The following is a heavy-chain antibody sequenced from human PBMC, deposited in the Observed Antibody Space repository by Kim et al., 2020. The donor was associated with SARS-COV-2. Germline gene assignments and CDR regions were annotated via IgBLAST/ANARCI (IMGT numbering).Heavy chain of an antibody. Sequence: SETLSLTCTVSGDSISNYYWSWIRQPPGKGLEWIGYIYYTGSTNYKPSLKSRVTISVDTSKNQFSLKLSSVTAADTAVYYCARGNGDYDFDYWGQGTLVTVSS. V-gene: IGHV4-59*13. CDR3: ARGNGDYDFDY. CDR2: IYYTGST. D-gene: IGHD4-17*01. CDR1: GDSISNYY. J-gene: IGHJ4*02.